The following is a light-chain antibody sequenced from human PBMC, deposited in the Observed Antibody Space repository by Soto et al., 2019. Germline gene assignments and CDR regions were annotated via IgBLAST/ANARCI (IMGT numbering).Light chain of an antibody. CDR3: QQSYTTPPA. CDR2: TTS. Sequence: DIQMTQSPSSLSASVGDGVTITCRASQSVSIYLNWYQQKPGKAPKLLIYTTSSLQSEVPSRFSGSGSGTDFTLTISSLQPEDFATYYCQQSYTTPPAFGQGTKVEVK. V-gene: IGKV1-39*01. CDR1: QSVSIY. J-gene: IGKJ1*01.